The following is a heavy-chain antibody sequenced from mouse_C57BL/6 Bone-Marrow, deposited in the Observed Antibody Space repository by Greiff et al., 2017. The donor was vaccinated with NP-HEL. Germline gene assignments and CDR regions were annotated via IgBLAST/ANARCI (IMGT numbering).Heavy chain of an antibody. J-gene: IGHJ2*01. V-gene: IGHV1-52*01. D-gene: IGHD2-3*01. CDR3: ARGLLRPFDY. CDR2: IDPSDSET. CDR1: GYTFTSYW. Sequence: VQLQQPGAELVRPGSSVKLSCTASGYTFTSYWMHWVKQRPIQGLEWIGNIDPSDSETHYNQKFKEKATLTVDKSSSTAFMQLISLPADDSAVYYCARGLLRPFDYWGQGTTLTVSS.